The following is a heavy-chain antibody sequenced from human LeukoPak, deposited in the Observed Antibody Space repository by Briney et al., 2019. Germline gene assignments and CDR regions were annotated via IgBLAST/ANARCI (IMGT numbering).Heavy chain of an antibody. Sequence: PGGSLRLSCAASGFTFSSFTMTWVRQTPGKGLEWVSGFSGSGDATFYADSVKGRFTISRDNSKDTLYLQMSSLRAEDTAIYYCAKDRGYWGQGTLVTVTS. CDR1: GFTFSSFT. J-gene: IGHJ4*02. CDR2: FSGSGDAT. V-gene: IGHV3-23*01. CDR3: AKDRGY.